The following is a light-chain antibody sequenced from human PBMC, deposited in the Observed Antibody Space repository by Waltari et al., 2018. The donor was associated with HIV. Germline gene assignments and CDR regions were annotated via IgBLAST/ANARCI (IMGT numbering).Light chain of an antibody. CDR2: GAS. CDR3: QQSGSSPYT. CDR1: QSVPSRY. Sequence: EIVLTQSPRTLSLSPGERATLSCRASQSVPSRYLAWYQQKLGQAPRLLIYGASTRATGIPDRFSGSGSGTDFTLTISRLEPEDFAVYYCQQSGSSPYTFGPGTKLDIK. V-gene: IGKV3-20*01. J-gene: IGKJ2*01.